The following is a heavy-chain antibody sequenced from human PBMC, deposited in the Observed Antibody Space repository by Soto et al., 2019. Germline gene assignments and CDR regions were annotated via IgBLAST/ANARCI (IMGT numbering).Heavy chain of an antibody. CDR1: GYTLTELS. D-gene: IGHD3-22*01. V-gene: IGHV1-24*01. CDR2: FDPEDGET. J-gene: IGHJ4*02. Sequence: ASVKVSCKVSGYTLTELSMHWVRQAPGKGLEWMGGFDPEDGETIYAQKFQGRVTMTEDTSTDTAYMELSSLRSEDMAVYYCATVGYYDSSGYYTYYFDYWGQGTLVTVSS. CDR3: ATVGYYDSSGYYTYYFDY.